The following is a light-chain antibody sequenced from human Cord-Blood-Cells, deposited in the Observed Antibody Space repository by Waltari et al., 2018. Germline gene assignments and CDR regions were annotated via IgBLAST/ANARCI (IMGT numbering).Light chain of an antibody. V-gene: IGKV3-11*01. CDR2: GAS. Sequence: EIVLTQSRTTLSLSRGHRTTVPCKASQSVSSYLAWYQQKPGQAPRLLIYGASNRATGIPARFSGSGSGKDFTLTISILEPEDFAVYYCQQRSNWPLTFGGGTKVEIK. CDR1: QSVSSY. CDR3: QQRSNWPLT. J-gene: IGKJ4*01.